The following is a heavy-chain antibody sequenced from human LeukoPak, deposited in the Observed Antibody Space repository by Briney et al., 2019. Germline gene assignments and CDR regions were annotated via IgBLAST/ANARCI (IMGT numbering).Heavy chain of an antibody. V-gene: IGHV3-23*01. CDR2: ISGSGGST. D-gene: IGHD5-12*01. CDR3: AQDRAWIEFYF. J-gene: IGHJ4*02. Sequence: GGSLRLSCAASGFTFSSYAMSWVRQAPGKGLEWVSAISGSGGSTYYADSVKGRFTISRDNSKNTMYLQMNSLRAEDTAVYYCAQDRAWIEFYFWGQGTPVTVSS. CDR1: GFTFSSYA.